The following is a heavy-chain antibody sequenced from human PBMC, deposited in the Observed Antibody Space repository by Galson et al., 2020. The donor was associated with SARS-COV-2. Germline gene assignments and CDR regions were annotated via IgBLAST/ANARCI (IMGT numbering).Heavy chain of an antibody. CDR2: ISSSYRYI. D-gene: IGHD6-19*01. CDR1: GFTFSNYD. CDR3: ARDLPTQPGC. J-gene: IGHJ4*02. Sequence: GASLKISCAASGFTFSNYDMNWVRQAPGKGLEWVSSISSSYRYIYYADSVKGRFTISRDNAKNSLFLQMNSLRVDDTAVYYCARDLPTQPGCWGQGTLVTVSS. V-gene: IGHV3-21*01.